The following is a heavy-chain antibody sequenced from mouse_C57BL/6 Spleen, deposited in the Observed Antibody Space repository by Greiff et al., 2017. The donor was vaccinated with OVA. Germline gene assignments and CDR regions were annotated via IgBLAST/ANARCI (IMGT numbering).Heavy chain of an antibody. CDR2: ISSGSSTI. J-gene: IGHJ3*01. CDR1: GFTFSDYG. D-gene: IGHD4-1*01. CDR3: ATNWGFAY. V-gene: IGHV5-17*01. Sequence: EVKLQESGGGLVKPGGSLKLSCAASGFTFSDYGMHWVRQAPEKGLEWVAYISSGSSTIYYADTVKGRFTISSDNAKNTLFLQMTSLRSEDTAMYYCATNWGFAYWGQGTLVTVSA.